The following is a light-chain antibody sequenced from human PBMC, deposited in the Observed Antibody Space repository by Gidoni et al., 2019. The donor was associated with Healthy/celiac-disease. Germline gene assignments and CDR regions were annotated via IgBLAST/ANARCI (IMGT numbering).Light chain of an antibody. CDR2: AAS. CDR1: QGISNY. V-gene: IGKV1-27*01. CDR3: QKYNRAWLT. J-gene: IGKJ1*01. Sequence: DIQLTQSPSSRSASVGDRVTITCRVSQGISNYLAWYQQKPGKVPQLLIYAASTLQSGVPDRFSGSGSGTDFTLNISSLQPEDVGTYYCQKYNRAWLTFGQGTKVEIK.